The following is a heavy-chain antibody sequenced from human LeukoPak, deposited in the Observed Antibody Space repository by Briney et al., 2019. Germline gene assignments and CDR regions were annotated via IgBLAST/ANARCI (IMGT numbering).Heavy chain of an antibody. CDR2: IYYSGST. V-gene: IGHV4-31*03. D-gene: IGHD4-17*01. Sequence: SETLSLTCTVSGGSISSGVYYWSWIRQHPGKGLEWIGYIYYSGSTYYNPSLKSRVTISVDTSKNQFSLKLSSVTAADTAVYYCARHTYGALDYWDQGTLVTVSS. CDR1: GGSISSGVYY. J-gene: IGHJ4*02. CDR3: ARHTYGALDY.